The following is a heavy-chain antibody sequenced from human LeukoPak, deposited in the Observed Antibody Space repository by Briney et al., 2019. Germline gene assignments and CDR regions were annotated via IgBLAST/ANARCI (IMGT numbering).Heavy chain of an antibody. Sequence: PGGSLRLSCVASGFTFTTHWMTWVRQVPGKGLEWVAYIKPDGSEKYYVDSVEGRFAISRDNTKNSLYLQMNNLRAEDTGLYFCVSAPNSFYLDHWGQGALVTVSS. J-gene: IGHJ4*02. CDR3: VSAPNSFYLDH. CDR1: GFTFTTHW. CDR2: IKPDGSEK. D-gene: IGHD3-16*01. V-gene: IGHV3-7*01.